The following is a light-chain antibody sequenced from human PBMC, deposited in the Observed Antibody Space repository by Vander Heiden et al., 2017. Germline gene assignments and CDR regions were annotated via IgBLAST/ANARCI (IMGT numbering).Light chain of an antibody. CDR1: KLGNKY. Sequence: SYEVMQLPSVSVSPGQTASITCSGDKLGNKYASWYQQKPGQSPVLVIYQDNKRPSGIPERFSGSNSGNTATLTVSGTQSMDEADYYCQAWDSSTVVFGGGTKLTVL. V-gene: IGLV3-1*01. CDR2: QDN. J-gene: IGLJ2*01. CDR3: QAWDSSTVV.